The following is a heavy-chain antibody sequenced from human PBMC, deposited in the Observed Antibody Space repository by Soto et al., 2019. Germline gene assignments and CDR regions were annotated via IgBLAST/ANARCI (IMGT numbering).Heavy chain of an antibody. V-gene: IGHV4-38-2*01. CDR3: ARVLFYYDSSGFHWEAPFDN. CDR2: IFHSGIT. J-gene: IGHJ4*02. CDR1: GYSISSGFY. Sequence: SETLSLTCAVSGYSISSGFYWGWIRQPPGKGLEWIGNIFHSGITYYNPSLKSRITISVDTSKNQFSLKLSSVTAADTAVYYCARVLFYYDSSGFHWEAPFDNWGRGTLVTVSS. D-gene: IGHD3-22*01.